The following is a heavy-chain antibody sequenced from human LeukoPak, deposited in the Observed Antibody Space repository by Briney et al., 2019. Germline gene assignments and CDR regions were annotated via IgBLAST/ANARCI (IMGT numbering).Heavy chain of an antibody. CDR1: GGSFSGYY. CDR2: INHSGST. CDR3: ARGYGYSSDQYYFDY. V-gene: IGHV4-34*01. Sequence: SETLSLTCAVYGGSFSGYYWSWIRQPPGKGLEWLGEINHSGSTNYNPSLKSRVTISVDTSKNQFSLKLSSVTAADTAVYYCARGYGYSSDQYYFDYWGQGTLVTVSS. D-gene: IGHD6-19*01. J-gene: IGHJ4*02.